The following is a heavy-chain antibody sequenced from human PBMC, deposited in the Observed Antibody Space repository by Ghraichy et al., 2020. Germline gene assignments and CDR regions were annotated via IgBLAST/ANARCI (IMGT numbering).Heavy chain of an antibody. J-gene: IGHJ3*01. CDR1: GFAFSNYA. CDR2: INGSGGRT. Sequence: GGSLRLSCAASGFAFSNYAMSWVRQAPGKGLEWVSSINGSGGRTYYADSVKGRFTFSRDNSKNTLYLQMNSLRAEDTAVYYCAKQRTLILWFGDLLHDAFAAWGQGTMLTVSS. D-gene: IGHD3-10*01. CDR3: AKQRTLILWFGDLLHDAFAA. V-gene: IGHV3-23*01.